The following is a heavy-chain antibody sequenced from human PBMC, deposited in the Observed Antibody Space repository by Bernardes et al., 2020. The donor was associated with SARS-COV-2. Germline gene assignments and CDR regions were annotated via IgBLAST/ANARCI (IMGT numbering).Heavy chain of an antibody. CDR3: ARAQLEMVYAIVGAFDI. CDR2: IYYSGST. D-gene: IGHD2-8*01. V-gene: IGHV4-31*03. Sequence: SETLSLTCTVSGGSISSGGYYWSWIRQHPGKGLEWIGYIYYSGSTYYNPSLKSRVTISVDTSKNQFSLKLSSVTAADTAVYYCARAQLEMVYAIVGAFDIWGQGTMVTVSS. CDR1: GGSISSGGYY. J-gene: IGHJ3*02.